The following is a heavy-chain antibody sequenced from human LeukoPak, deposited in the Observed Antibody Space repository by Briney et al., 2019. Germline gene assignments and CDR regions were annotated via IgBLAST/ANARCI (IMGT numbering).Heavy chain of an antibody. CDR1: GFNFRNYW. CDR3: ATDEAATGRLDY. Sequence: QPGGSLRLSCAASGFNFRNYWMHWLRQAPGKGLVWVSRINSDGSSTSYADSVKGRFTISRDNAENTLYLQINSLRAEDTAVYYCATDEAATGRLDYWGQGTLVTDSS. V-gene: IGHV3-74*01. CDR2: INSDGSST. D-gene: IGHD1-1*01. J-gene: IGHJ4*02.